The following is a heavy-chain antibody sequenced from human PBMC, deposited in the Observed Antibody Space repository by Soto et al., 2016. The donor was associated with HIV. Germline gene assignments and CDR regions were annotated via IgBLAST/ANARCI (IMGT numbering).Heavy chain of an antibody. V-gene: IGHV1-8*03. CDR1: GYTFTSYG. Sequence: QAQLVQSGAEVKKPGASVKVSCKASGYTFTSYGINWVRQATGQGLEWMGWMNPNSGNTGYAQKFQGRVTITRNTSISTAYMELSSLRSEDTAVYYCASGERITMVRGGPPYYYYMDVWGKGTTVTVSS. CDR2: MNPNSGNT. D-gene: IGHD3-10*01. CDR3: ASGERITMVRGGPPYYYYMDV. J-gene: IGHJ6*03.